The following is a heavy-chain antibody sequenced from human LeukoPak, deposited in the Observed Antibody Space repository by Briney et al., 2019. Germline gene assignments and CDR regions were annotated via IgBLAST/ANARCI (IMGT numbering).Heavy chain of an antibody. D-gene: IGHD2-15*01. V-gene: IGHV3-33*06. CDR2: IWYDGSNK. CDR1: GFTFSSYG. CDR3: AKDRTGIVVAIDY. Sequence: GRSLRLSCAASGFTFSSYGTHWVRQAPGKGLEWVAVIWYDGSNKYYADSVKGRFTISRDNSKNTLYLQMNSLRAEDTAVYYCAKDRTGIVVAIDYWGQGTLVTVSS. J-gene: IGHJ4*02.